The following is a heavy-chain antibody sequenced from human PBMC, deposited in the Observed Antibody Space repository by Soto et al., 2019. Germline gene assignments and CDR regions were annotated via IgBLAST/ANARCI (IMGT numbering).Heavy chain of an antibody. D-gene: IGHD4-17*01. CDR2: INHSGST. CDR1: GGSFSDCY. V-gene: IGHV4-34*01. J-gene: IGHJ5*02. Sequence: QVLLQQWGAGLLKPSETLSLTCAVYGGSFSDCYWSWIRQPPGKGLEWIGEINHSGSTNYNPSLKSRSTISVDTSKNQFSLKLSSVTAADTAVYYCAKSNTGFDPWGQGTLVTVSS. CDR3: AKSNTGFDP.